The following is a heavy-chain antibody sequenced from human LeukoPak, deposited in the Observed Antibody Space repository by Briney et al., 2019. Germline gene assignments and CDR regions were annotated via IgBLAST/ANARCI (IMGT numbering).Heavy chain of an antibody. CDR1: GGSFSAYY. Sequence: SETLSLTCAVSGGSFSAYYWSWIRQSQGKGLEWIGEISHSGTTYYNPSLKRRVTISVATPKNQISLKLNSVTAADTAVYYCARRPYSDSGNYQWALYNWFDPWGQGTLVTVSS. CDR2: ISHSGTT. D-gene: IGHD3-10*01. J-gene: IGHJ5*02. V-gene: IGHV4-34*01. CDR3: ARRPYSDSGNYQWALYNWFDP.